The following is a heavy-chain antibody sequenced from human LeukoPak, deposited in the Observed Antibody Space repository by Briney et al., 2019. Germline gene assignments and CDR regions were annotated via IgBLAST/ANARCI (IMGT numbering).Heavy chain of an antibody. J-gene: IGHJ4*02. CDR3: ARSGYSSGWYRGPFDY. D-gene: IGHD6-19*01. Sequence: SGGSLRLSCAASGFTFSSYSMSWVRQAPGKGLELVSGIDWSGGRTAYADSVKGRSTISRDNAKNSLSLQVSSLRAEDTALYYCARSGYSSGWYRGPFDYWGQGTLVTVSS. CDR1: GFTFSSYS. V-gene: IGHV3-20*04. CDR2: IDWSGGRT.